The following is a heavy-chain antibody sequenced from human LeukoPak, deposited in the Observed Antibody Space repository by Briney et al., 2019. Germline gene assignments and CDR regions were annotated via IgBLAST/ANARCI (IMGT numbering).Heavy chain of an antibody. CDR1: GGTFSSYA. J-gene: IGHJ5*02. V-gene: IGHV1-69*04. CDR3: ARSRGYSYGYGVNWFDP. D-gene: IGHD5-18*01. Sequence: ASVKVSCKASGGTFSSYAISWVRPAPGQGLEWMGRIIPILGIANYAQKFQGRVTITADKSTSTAYMELSSLRSEDTAVYYCARSRGYSYGYGVNWFDPWGQGTLVTVSS. CDR2: IIPILGIA.